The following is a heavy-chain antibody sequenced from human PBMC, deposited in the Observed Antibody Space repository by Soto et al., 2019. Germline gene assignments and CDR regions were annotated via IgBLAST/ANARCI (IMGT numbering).Heavy chain of an antibody. J-gene: IGHJ4*02. D-gene: IGHD4-17*01. V-gene: IGHV1-18*04. CDR1: GYTFTSYG. Sequence: GASVKVSCKASGYTFTSYGISWVRQAPGQGLEWMGWISAYNGNTNYAQKLKGRVTMTTDTSTSTAYMELRSLRSDDTAVYYCARGGPSTVVTRSFDYWGQGTLVTVSS. CDR3: ARGGPSTVVTRSFDY. CDR2: ISAYNGNT.